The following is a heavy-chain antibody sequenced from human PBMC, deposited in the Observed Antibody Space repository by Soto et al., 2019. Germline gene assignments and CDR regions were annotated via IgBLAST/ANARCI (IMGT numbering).Heavy chain of an antibody. Sequence: ASVKVSCKASGYTFTGYYMHWVRQAPGQGLEWMGWINPNSGGTNYAQKFQGRVTMTRDTSISTAYMELSRLRSDDTAVYYCARGRTDQHIVVVPHYGMDVWGQGTTVTVSS. D-gene: IGHD2-21*01. CDR3: ARGRTDQHIVVVPHYGMDV. V-gene: IGHV1-2*02. CDR2: INPNSGGT. J-gene: IGHJ6*02. CDR1: GYTFTGYY.